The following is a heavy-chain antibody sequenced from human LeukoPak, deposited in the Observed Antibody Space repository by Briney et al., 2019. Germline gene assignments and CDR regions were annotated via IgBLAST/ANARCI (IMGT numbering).Heavy chain of an antibody. D-gene: IGHD6-13*01. CDR3: AREIAAAGTPD. J-gene: IGHJ1*01. V-gene: IGHV1-69*11. Sequence: GASVKVSCKASGGTFSSYAISWVRQAPGQGLEWMGRIIPILGTANYAQKFQGRVTITTDESTSTAYMELSSLRSEDTAVYYCAREIAAAGTPDWGQGTLVTVSS. CDR2: IIPILGTA. CDR1: GGTFSSYA.